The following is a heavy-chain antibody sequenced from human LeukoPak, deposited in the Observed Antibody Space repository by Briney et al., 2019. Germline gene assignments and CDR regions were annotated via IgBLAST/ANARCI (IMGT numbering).Heavy chain of an antibody. CDR1: GFTFSRYS. CDR3: TRDLYYYDNSGYSYYFDY. V-gene: IGHV3-30*04. J-gene: IGHJ4*02. Sequence: PGGSLRLSCAASGFTFSRYSINWVRQAPGKGLEWVAVISYDGSNKYYADSVKGRFTISRDNSKNTLYLQMNSLRAEDTAVYYCTRDLYYYDNSGYSYYFDYWGQGILVTVSS. CDR2: ISYDGSNK. D-gene: IGHD3-22*01.